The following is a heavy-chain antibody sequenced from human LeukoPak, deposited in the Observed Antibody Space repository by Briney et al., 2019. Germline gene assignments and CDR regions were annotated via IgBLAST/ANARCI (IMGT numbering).Heavy chain of an antibody. Sequence: GGSLRLSCAASGFTFSSYGMHWVRQAPGKGLEWVAVISYDGSNKYYADSVKGRFTISRDNSKNTLYLQMNSLRAEDTAVYYCAKDHQYSSGWYIGYYYYYMDVWGKGTTVTISS. CDR1: GFTFSSYG. D-gene: IGHD6-19*01. V-gene: IGHV3-30*18. CDR2: ISYDGSNK. CDR3: AKDHQYSSGWYIGYYYYYMDV. J-gene: IGHJ6*03.